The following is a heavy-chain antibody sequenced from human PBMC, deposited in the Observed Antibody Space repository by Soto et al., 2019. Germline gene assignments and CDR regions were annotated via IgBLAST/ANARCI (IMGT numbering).Heavy chain of an antibody. CDR2: ISGSDDST. D-gene: IGHD6-6*01. CDR3: ANRSSSSTFDY. V-gene: IGHV3-23*01. Sequence: EVQLLESGGGLVQPGESLRLSCAASGFTFSSYAMSWVRQAPGKGLEWVSVISGSDDSTYYADSVKGRFTISRDNSKNTLYLQMNSLRAEDTAVYYCANRSSSSTFDYWCQGTLVSVSS. J-gene: IGHJ4*02. CDR1: GFTFSSYA.